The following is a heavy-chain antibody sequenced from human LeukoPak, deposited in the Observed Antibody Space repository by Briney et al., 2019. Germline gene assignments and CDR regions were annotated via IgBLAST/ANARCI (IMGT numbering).Heavy chain of an antibody. Sequence: SVNVSXXXSGXXFSSYAISWVRQAPGQGLEWMGGIIPIFGTANYAQKFQGRVTITADESTSTAYMELSSLRSEDTAVYYCARDHIVVVTAKGDAFDIWGQGTMVTVSS. CDR3: ARDHIVVVTAKGDAFDI. CDR2: IIPIFGTA. CDR1: GXXFSSYA. D-gene: IGHD2-21*02. J-gene: IGHJ3*02. V-gene: IGHV1-69*13.